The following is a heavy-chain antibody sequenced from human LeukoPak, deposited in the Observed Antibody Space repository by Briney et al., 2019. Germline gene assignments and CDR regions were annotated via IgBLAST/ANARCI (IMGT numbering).Heavy chain of an antibody. J-gene: IGHJ1*01. CDR1: GFTFSSYG. CDR2: IRYDGSNK. D-gene: IGHD3-22*01. CDR3: ARGGYYDSSGYGPRYFQH. Sequence: TGGSLRLSCAASGFTFSSYGMHWVRQAPGKGLEWVAFIRYDGSNKYYADSVKGRFTISRDNSKNTLYLQMNSLRAEDTAVYYCARGGYYDSSGYGPRYFQHWGQGTLVTVSS. V-gene: IGHV3-30*02.